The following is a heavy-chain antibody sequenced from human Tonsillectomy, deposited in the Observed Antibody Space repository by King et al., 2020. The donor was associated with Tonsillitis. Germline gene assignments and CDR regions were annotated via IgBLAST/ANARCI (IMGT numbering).Heavy chain of an antibody. CDR1: GASVNNYY. J-gene: IGHJ6*03. CDR2: IYYSGTT. V-gene: IGHV4-59*02. Sequence: VQLQESGPGLVKPSETLSLTCTVSGASVNNYYWGWVRQPPGKGLEWIGCIYYSGTTTYNPSLKSRVTISVDTSKNQFSLKLRSVTAADTAVYYCARDYLVPVTTTTYYYYMDVWGRGTAVTVSS. D-gene: IGHD1/OR15-1a*01. CDR3: ARDYLVPVTTTTYYYYMDV.